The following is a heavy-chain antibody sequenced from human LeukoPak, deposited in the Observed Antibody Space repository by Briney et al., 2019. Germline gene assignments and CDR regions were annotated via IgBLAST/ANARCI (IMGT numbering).Heavy chain of an antibody. CDR2: ISYDESDK. CDR1: GFTFSNYA. D-gene: IGHD3-22*01. CDR3: ATVRDRGYYFNY. Sequence: GGSLRLSCAASGFTFSNYAMHRVRQAPGKGLQWVAFISYDESDKFYADSVKGRFTLSRDNSKNTVYLQMNSLRAEDTAVYYCATVRDRGYYFNYWGQGTLVTVSS. J-gene: IGHJ4*02. V-gene: IGHV3-30*03.